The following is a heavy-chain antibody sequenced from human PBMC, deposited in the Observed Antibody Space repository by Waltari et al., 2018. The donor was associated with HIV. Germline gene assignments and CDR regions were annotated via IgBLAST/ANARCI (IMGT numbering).Heavy chain of an antibody. V-gene: IGHV3-11*05. CDR2: ISSSSSYT. CDR1: GFTFSDYY. D-gene: IGHD6-6*01. Sequence: QVQLVESGGGLVKPGGSLRLSCAASGFTFSDYYMSWIRQAPGKGLEWVSYISSSSSYTNYADSVKGRFTISRDNAKNSLYLQMNSLRAEDTAVYYCASGSSSWDFDYWGQGTLVTVSS. CDR3: ASGSSSWDFDY. J-gene: IGHJ4*02.